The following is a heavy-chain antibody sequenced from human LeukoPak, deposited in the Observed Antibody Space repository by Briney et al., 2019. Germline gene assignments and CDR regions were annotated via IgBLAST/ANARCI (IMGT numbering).Heavy chain of an antibody. CDR2: KSHNSGNT. D-gene: IGHD1-1*01. V-gene: IGHV1-8*01. CDR1: GYTFTSYD. Sequence: ASVKVSCKASGYTFTSYDINWGRQATGQGREWMGWKSHNSGNTGYAQKFQGRVTMTRNTSISTAYMELSSLRSEDTAVYYCATEKLERGFDPWGQGTLVTVSS. CDR3: ATEKLERGFDP. J-gene: IGHJ5*02.